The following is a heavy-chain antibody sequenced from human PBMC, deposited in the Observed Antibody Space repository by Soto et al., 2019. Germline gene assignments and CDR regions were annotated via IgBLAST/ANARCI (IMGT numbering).Heavy chain of an antibody. CDR3: ARDFYDSSGYYYDY. V-gene: IGHV3-66*01. D-gene: IGHD3-22*01. CDR1: GFTVSSNY. J-gene: IGHJ4*02. CDR2: IYSGGST. Sequence: PGGSLRLACAASGFTVSSNYMSWVRQAPGKGLEWVSVIYSGGSTYYADSVKGRFTISRDNSKNTLYLQMNSLRAEDTAVYYCARDFYDSSGYYYDYWGQGTLVTVSS.